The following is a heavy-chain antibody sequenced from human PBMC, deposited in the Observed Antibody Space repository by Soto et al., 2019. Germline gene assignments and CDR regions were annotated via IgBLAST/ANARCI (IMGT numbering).Heavy chain of an antibody. CDR2: IYSGGST. J-gene: IGHJ5*02. V-gene: IGHV3-66*04. D-gene: IGHD3-3*01. CDR3: AAHVLRFLEWLSQPNNWFDP. CDR1: GFTVSSNY. Sequence: EVQLVESGGGLVQPGGSLRLSCAASGFTVSSNYMSWVRQAPGKGLEWVSVIYSGGSTYYADSVKGRFTISRDNSKNTLYLQMNSLRAEDTAVYYCAAHVLRFLEWLSQPNNWFDPWGQGTLVTVSS.